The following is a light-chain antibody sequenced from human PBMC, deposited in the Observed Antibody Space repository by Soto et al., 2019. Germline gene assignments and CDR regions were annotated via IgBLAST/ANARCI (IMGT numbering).Light chain of an antibody. CDR1: QSVSNNY. CDR3: KQRSNWPWT. V-gene: IGKV3-11*01. J-gene: IGKJ1*01. CDR2: DAS. Sequence: EIVLTQSPGTLSLSPGERATLSCRASQSVSNNYLAWYQQKPGQAHRLLIYDASNRATGIHARFSGSGSGTDFTLTISSLEPEDFAVYYCKQRSNWPWTFGQGTKVDIK.